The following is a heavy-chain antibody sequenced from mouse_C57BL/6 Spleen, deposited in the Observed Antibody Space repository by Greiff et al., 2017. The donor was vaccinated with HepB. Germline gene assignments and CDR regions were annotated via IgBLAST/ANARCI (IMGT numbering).Heavy chain of an antibody. CDR1: GYTFTSYW. Sequence: QVQLQQPGAELVKPGASVKLSCKASGYTFTSYWMHWVKQRPGQGLEWIGMIHPNSGSTNYNEKFKSKATLTVDKSSSTAYMQPSSLTSEDSAVYYCARSITTVVAPGWYFDVWGTGTTVTVSS. V-gene: IGHV1-64*01. J-gene: IGHJ1*03. CDR2: IHPNSGST. D-gene: IGHD1-1*01. CDR3: ARSITTVVAPGWYFDV.